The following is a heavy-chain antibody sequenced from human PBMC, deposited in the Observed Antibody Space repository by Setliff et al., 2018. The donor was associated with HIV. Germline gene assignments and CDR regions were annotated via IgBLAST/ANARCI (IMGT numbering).Heavy chain of an antibody. Sequence: ASVKVSCKVSGYTLTELSMHWVRQAPGQGLEWMGWINPNSGGTNYAQKFQGRVTMTRDTSISTAYMELSRLRSDDTAVYYCARVFYSSSWYNGWFDPWGQGTLVTVSS. J-gene: IGHJ5*02. V-gene: IGHV1-2*02. CDR3: ARVFYSSSWYNGWFDP. D-gene: IGHD6-13*01. CDR1: GYTLTELS. CDR2: INPNSGGT.